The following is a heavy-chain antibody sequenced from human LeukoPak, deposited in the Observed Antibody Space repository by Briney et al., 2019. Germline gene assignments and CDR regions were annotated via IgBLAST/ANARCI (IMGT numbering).Heavy chain of an antibody. CDR3: ARDPHSGFDLADY. CDR2: IYHTGSP. Sequence: SEALSLTCAVYGGSISSSNWWSWVRQPPGKGLEWIGEIYHTGSPNYNPSLKSRVTISVDRSKNHFYLKLTSVTAADTAMYYCARDPHSGFDLADYWGQGTLVTVSS. D-gene: IGHD5-12*01. V-gene: IGHV4-4*02. CDR1: GGSISSSNW. J-gene: IGHJ4*02.